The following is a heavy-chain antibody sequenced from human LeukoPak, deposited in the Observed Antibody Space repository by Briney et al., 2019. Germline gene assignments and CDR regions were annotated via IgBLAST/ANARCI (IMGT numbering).Heavy chain of an antibody. V-gene: IGHV4-30-4*08. CDR2: IYHNGDT. Sequence: SETLSLTCIVSGGSTISGDYYWSWIRQPPGKGLEWIGYIYHNGDTYYNPSLKSRVSISVDTSKNQFSLKLSSVTATDTAVYYCARAGVVPAAINRAFDIWGQGSVVTVSS. CDR3: ARAGVVPAAINRAFDI. D-gene: IGHD2-2*02. CDR1: GGSTISGDYY. J-gene: IGHJ3*02.